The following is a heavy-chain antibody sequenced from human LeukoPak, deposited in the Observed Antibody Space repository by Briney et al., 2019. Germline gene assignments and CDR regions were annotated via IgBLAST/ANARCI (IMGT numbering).Heavy chain of an antibody. CDR2: ISWKSGTI. J-gene: IGHJ4*02. CDR3: VKARRDGYNSWGIFDY. CDR1: GFTFDDYA. Sequence: GRSLRLSCAASGFTFDDYAMHWVRQAPGKGLEWVSGISWKSGTIGYADSVKGRFTISRDNAKNSLYLQMNSLRVEDMALYYCVKARRDGYNSWGIFDYWGQGTLVTVSS. V-gene: IGHV3-9*03. D-gene: IGHD5-24*01.